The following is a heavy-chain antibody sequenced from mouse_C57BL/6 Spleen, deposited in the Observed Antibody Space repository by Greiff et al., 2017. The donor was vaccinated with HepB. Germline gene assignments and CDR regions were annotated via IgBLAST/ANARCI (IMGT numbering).Heavy chain of an antibody. CDR3: AKWAPPYAMDY. J-gene: IGHJ4*01. CDR2: INPYNGDT. V-gene: IGHV1-20*01. Sequence: EVQLQQSGPELVKPGDSVKISCKASGYSFTGYFMNWVMQSHGKSLEWIGRINPYNGDTFYNQKFKGKATLTVDKSSSTAHMELQSLTSEDSAVYYCAKWAPPYAMDYWGQGTSVTVSS. CDR1: GYSFTGYF.